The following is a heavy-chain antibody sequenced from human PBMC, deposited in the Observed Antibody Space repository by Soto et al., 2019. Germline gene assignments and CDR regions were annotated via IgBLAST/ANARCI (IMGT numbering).Heavy chain of an antibody. CDR2: ISWNSGSI. D-gene: IGHD3-9*01. J-gene: IGHJ4*02. CDR3: EKDNTGLRYFDWYFDY. CDR1: GFTFSDYY. V-gene: IGHV3-9*01. Sequence: VQLVESGGGLVKPGGSLRLSCAASGFTFSDYYMSWIRQAPGKGLEWVSGISWNSGSIGYADSVKGRFTISRDNAKNSRYLQMNSRRAEDTALYYWEKDNTGLRYFDWYFDYWGQGTLVTVS.